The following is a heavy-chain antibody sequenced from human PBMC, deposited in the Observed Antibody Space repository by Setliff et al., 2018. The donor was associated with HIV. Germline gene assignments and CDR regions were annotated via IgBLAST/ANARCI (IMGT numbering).Heavy chain of an antibody. Sequence: PSETLSLTCTVSGGSISSGSYFWSWIRQPAGKGLEWIGYIYSSGSTNYNPSLKSRVTISVDTSKRQFSLKLNSVTAADTAVYYCARNGYSYGFINHYYHYMDVWGKGTTVTVSS. J-gene: IGHJ6*03. CDR1: GGSISSGSYF. CDR3: ARNGYSYGFINHYYHYMDV. CDR2: IYSSGST. V-gene: IGHV4-61*10. D-gene: IGHD5-18*01.